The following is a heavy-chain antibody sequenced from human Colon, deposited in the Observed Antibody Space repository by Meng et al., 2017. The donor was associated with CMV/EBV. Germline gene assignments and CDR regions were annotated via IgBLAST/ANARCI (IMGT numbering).Heavy chain of an antibody. Sequence: LSLTCAASGFDFKFYAMTWVRQAPGKGLEWVSLISGNGINTYYADSVKGRFTISRDNSRNTVFLQINSLRADDTAVYFCAKTIAPGTLARPFDPGGQGTLVTVSS. D-gene: IGHD6-6*01. CDR2: ISGNGINT. V-gene: IGHV3-23*01. CDR3: AKTIAPGTLARPFDP. CDR1: GFDFKFYA. J-gene: IGHJ5*02.